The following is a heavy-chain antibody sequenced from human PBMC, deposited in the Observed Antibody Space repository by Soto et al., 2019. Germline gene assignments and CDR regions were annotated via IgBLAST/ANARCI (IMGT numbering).Heavy chain of an antibody. D-gene: IGHD6-13*01. CDR2: ISAYNGNT. Sequence: ASVKVSCKASGYTFTSYGISWVRQAPGQGLEWMGWISAYNGNTNYAQKLQGRVTMTTDTSTSTAYMELRSLRSDDTAVYYCARDKLFIAAAGAYNWFDPWGQGTLVTVSS. V-gene: IGHV1-18*01. J-gene: IGHJ5*02. CDR3: ARDKLFIAAAGAYNWFDP. CDR1: GYTFTSYG.